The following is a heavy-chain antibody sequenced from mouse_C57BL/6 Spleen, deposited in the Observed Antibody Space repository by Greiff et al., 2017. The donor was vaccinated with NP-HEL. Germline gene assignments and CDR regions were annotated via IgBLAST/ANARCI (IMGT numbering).Heavy chain of an antibody. CDR1: GYSFTDYN. J-gene: IGHJ1*03. D-gene: IGHD2-4*01. CDR2: INPNYGTT. CDR3: AREDYDYDVGYWYFDV. Sequence: EVKLQESGPELVKPGASVKISCKASGYSFTDYNMNWVKQSNGKSLEWIGVINPNYGTTSYNQKFKGKATLTVDQSSSTAYMQLNSLTSEDSAVYYCAREDYDYDVGYWYFDVWGTGTTVTVSS. V-gene: IGHV1-39*01.